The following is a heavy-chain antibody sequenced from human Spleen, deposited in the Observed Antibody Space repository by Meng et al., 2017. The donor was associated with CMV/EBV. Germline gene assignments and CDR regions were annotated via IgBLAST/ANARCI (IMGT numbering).Heavy chain of an antibody. D-gene: IGHD6-13*01. Sequence: ASVKVSCKASGYSFTSYGISWVRQAPGQGLEWMGWISAYNGNTNYAQDLQGRVTMTTDTSTTTAYMELRSLRSDDTAVYYCARDQQLVHLHDAFDIWGQGTMVTVSS. CDR2: ISAYNGNT. J-gene: IGHJ3*02. V-gene: IGHV1-18*01. CDR1: GYSFTSYG. CDR3: ARDQQLVHLHDAFDI.